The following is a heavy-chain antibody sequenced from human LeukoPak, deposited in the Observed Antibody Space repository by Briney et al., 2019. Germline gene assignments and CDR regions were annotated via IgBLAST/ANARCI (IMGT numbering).Heavy chain of an antibody. V-gene: IGHV4-4*07. CDR1: GGSISSYY. Sequence: KPSETLSLTCTVSGGSISSYYWSWIRQPAGKGLEWIGRIYTSGSTNYNPSLKSRVTMSVDTSKNQFSLKLSSVTAADTAVYYCARARRGYSYGQTPFDYWGQGTLVTVSS. D-gene: IGHD5-18*01. CDR2: IYTSGST. J-gene: IGHJ4*02. CDR3: ARARRGYSYGQTPFDY.